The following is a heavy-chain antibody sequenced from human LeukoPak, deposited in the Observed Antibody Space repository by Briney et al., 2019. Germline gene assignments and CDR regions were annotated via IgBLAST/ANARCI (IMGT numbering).Heavy chain of an antibody. D-gene: IGHD2-15*01. CDR3: ARQNLGYCSGGSCFGFDY. Sequence: GASVKVSCKASGYTFTSYAISWVRQAPGQGLEWMGGIIPIFGTANYAQKFQGRVTITADKSTSTAYMELSSLRSEDTAVYYCARQNLGYCSGGSCFGFDYWGQGTLVTVSS. J-gene: IGHJ4*02. V-gene: IGHV1-69*06. CDR2: IIPIFGTA. CDR1: GYTFTSYA.